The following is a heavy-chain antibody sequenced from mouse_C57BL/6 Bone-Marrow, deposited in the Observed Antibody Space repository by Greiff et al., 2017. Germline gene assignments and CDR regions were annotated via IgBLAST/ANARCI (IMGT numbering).Heavy chain of an antibody. CDR1: GYAFTNYL. CDR3: ARYYYGLWYFDV. V-gene: IGHV1-54*01. D-gene: IGHD1-1*01. J-gene: IGHJ1*03. Sequence: QVQLQQSGAELVRPGTSVKVSCKASGYAFTNYLIEWVKQRPGQGLGWIGVINPGSGGTNYNGKFKGKATLTADKSSSTAYMQLSSLTSEDSAVYFCARYYYGLWYFDVWGTGTTVTVSS. CDR2: INPGSGGT.